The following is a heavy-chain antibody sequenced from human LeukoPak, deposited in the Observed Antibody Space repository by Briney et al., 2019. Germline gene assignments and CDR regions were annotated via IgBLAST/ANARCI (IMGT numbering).Heavy chain of an antibody. J-gene: IGHJ6*03. D-gene: IGHD3-22*01. CDR3: ARYYDSSGYYPNYYYYMDV. CDR1: GGSISSYY. Sequence: PSETLSLTCTVSGGSISSYYWSWIRQPAGKGLEWIGRIYTSGSTNYNPSLKSRVTMSVDTSKNQFSLKLSSGTAADTAVYYCARYYDSSGYYPNYYYYMDVWGKGTTVTVSS. V-gene: IGHV4-4*07. CDR2: IYTSGST.